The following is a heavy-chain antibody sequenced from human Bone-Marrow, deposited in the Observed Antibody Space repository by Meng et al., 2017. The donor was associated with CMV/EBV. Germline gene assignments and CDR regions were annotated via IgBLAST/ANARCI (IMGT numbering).Heavy chain of an antibody. V-gene: IGHV2-5*02. CDR1: GFSLNSNGIG. CDR3: AHRPTEGLFDY. J-gene: IGHJ4*02. CDR2: IYWDGDK. Sequence: PSTDLRPPLLKPTQTLTLTCTVSGFSLNSNGIGVGWIRQPPGKALEWLALIYWDGDKRYSPSLKSRLTITKDTSNNQVVLTMTNMGPVDTATYFCAHRPTEGLFDYWGQGTLVTVSS.